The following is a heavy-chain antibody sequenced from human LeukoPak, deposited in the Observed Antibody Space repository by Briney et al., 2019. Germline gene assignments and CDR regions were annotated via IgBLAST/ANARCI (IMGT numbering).Heavy chain of an antibody. J-gene: IGHJ4*02. CDR2: INPNSGGT. V-gene: IGHV1-2*02. CDR3: AKHYYGSGSYMGGNTEGDY. D-gene: IGHD3-10*01. CDR1: GYTFTGYY. Sequence: ASVKVSCKASGYTFTGYYMHWVRQAPGQGLEWMGWINPNSGGTNYAQKFQGRVTMTRDTSISTAYMEPSRLRSDDTAVYYCAKHYYGSGSYMGGNTEGDYWGQGTLVTVSS.